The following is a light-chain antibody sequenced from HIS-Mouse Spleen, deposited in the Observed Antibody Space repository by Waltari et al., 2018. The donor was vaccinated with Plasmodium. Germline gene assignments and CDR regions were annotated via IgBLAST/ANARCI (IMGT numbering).Light chain of an antibody. CDR3: YSTDSSGNHRV. V-gene: IGLV3-10*01. Sequence: SYELTQPPSVSVSPGQTARITCSGDALTKKYDSWYPQKSGQAPVLVIYEDSKRPSGIPERFSGSSSGTMATLTISGAQVEDEADYYCYSTDSSGNHRVFGGGTKLTVL. CDR2: EDS. J-gene: IGLJ3*02. CDR1: ALTKKY.